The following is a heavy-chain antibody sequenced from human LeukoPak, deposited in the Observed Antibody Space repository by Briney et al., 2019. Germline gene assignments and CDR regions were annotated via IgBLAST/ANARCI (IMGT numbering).Heavy chain of an antibody. Sequence: SETLSLTCTVSGGSISSGGYYWSWIRQPPGKGLEWIGYIYHSGSTYYNPSLKSRVTISVDRSKNQFSLKLSSVTAADTAVYYCASLQNIVGATPLPDYWGQGTLVTVSS. CDR2: IYHSGST. J-gene: IGHJ4*02. CDR1: GGSISSGGYY. D-gene: IGHD1-26*01. CDR3: ASLQNIVGATPLPDY. V-gene: IGHV4-30-2*01.